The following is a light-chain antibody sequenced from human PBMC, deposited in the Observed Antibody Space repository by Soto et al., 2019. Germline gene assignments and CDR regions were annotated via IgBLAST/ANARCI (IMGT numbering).Light chain of an antibody. CDR3: QQYDSSWT. CDR2: GVS. V-gene: IGKV3-20*01. J-gene: IGKJ1*01. CDR1: QSVPSNF. Sequence: EIVLTQSPATLSLSPGERATLSCRASQSVPSNFLAWYQQKPGQAPILLIYGVSRRATGIPDRFSGSGSGIDFTLTISRLEPEDFAVYYWQQYDSSWTFGQGTKVEIK.